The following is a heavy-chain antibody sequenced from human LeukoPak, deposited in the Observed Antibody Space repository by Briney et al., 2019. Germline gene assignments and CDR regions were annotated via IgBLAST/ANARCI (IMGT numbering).Heavy chain of an antibody. V-gene: IGHV3-9*01. CDR1: GFTFDDYA. CDR3: TKATGSGTYYPSDY. Sequence: GGSLRLSCAASGFTFDDYAMHWVRQSPGKGLEWVSTITWNSGSIAYADSVKGRFTISRDNTRNSLFLQMNTLRTEDTALYYCTKATGSGTYYPSDYWGQGTLVTVSS. J-gene: IGHJ4*02. CDR2: ITWNSGSI. D-gene: IGHD3-10*01.